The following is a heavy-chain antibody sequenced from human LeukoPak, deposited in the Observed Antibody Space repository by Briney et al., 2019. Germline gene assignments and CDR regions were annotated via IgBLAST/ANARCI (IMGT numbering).Heavy chain of an antibody. CDR3: ARGAYDDAFDI. CDR2: IYHSGST. J-gene: IGHJ3*02. Sequence: SETLSLTCTVSGYSISSGYYWGWIRQPPGKGLEWIGSIYHSGSTYYNPSLKSRVTISVDTSKNQFSLKLSSVTAADTAVYYCARGAYDDAFDIWGQRTMVTVSS. V-gene: IGHV4-38-2*02. CDR1: GYSISSGYY. D-gene: IGHD3-22*01.